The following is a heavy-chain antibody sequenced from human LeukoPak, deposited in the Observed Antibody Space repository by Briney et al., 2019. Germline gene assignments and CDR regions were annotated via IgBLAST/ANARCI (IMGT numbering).Heavy chain of an antibody. V-gene: IGHV3-74*01. Sequence: PGGSLRLSCVASGFIFSEYWMQWARQAPGKGLEWVSRINSDGSRITCTDSVKGRFTISRDNAKNTLYLEMNSLRVEDTAVYYCASSPVITRNWGQGTLVTVSS. CDR1: GFIFSEYW. J-gene: IGHJ4*02. D-gene: IGHD3-22*01. CDR2: INSDGSRI. CDR3: ASSPVITRN.